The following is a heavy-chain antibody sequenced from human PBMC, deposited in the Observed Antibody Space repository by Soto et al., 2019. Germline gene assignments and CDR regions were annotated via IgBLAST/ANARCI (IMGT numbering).Heavy chain of an antibody. D-gene: IGHD6-13*01. V-gene: IGHV1-69*13. CDR1: ASTFSRYA. Sequence: SAQFSSRASASTFSRYAISWVRQAPGQGLEWIGGSIPIFGTANYAQKFQGRVTITADESTSTAYMELSSLSSEDTAVYYCARYKAAAGYYYYYGMDGWGQGTTVTVSS. CDR2: SIPIFGTA. J-gene: IGHJ6*02. CDR3: ARYKAAAGYYYYYGMDG.